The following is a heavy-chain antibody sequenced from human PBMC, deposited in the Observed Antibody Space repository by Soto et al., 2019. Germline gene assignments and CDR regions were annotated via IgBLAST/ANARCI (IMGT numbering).Heavy chain of an antibody. Sequence: EVQLLESGGGLVQPGWSLRRSCAASGFTFINFAVSWVRQSPGKWLEWVSGISGSGGNTYYADSVKGRFTISRDNSNNKLSLQMHSLRAEDTAVYYCAKGVAECRGGTCYDYYYGMDVWGQGATVTVSS. CDR2: ISGSGGNT. J-gene: IGHJ6*02. CDR1: GFTFINFA. CDR3: AKGVAECRGGTCYDYYYGMDV. V-gene: IGHV3-23*01. D-gene: IGHD2-15*01.